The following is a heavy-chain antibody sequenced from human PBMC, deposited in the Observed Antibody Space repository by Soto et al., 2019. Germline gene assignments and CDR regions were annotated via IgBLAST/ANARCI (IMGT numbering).Heavy chain of an antibody. CDR2: IYPGDSDT. D-gene: IGHD1-1*01. Sequence: GESLKISCKGSGYSFTSYWIGWVRQMPGKGLEWMGIIYPGDSDTRYSPSFQGQVTISADKSISTAYLQWSSLKASDTAMYYCARHWLERGGDSAFDIWGQGTMVTVSS. V-gene: IGHV5-51*01. J-gene: IGHJ3*02. CDR1: GYSFTSYW. CDR3: ARHWLERGGDSAFDI.